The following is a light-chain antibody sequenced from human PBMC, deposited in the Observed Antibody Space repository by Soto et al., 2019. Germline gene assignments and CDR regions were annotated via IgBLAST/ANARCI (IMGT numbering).Light chain of an antibody. CDR3: QQSYSTPPIT. CDR1: QSISTF. V-gene: IGKV1-39*01. Sequence: DIQMTQSPSSLSASIGDRVTIICRASQSISTFLNWYLQKPGEAPKLLIYSASTLQSGVPSRFSGSGSGTEITLSISSLRPEDFGTYYCQQSYSTPPITFGQGTRLEIK. J-gene: IGKJ5*01. CDR2: SAS.